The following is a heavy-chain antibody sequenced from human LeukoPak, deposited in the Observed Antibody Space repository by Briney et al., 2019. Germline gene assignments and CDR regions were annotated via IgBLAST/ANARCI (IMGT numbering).Heavy chain of an antibody. CDR3: ARDTNYYDSSGRVDP. CDR2: ISAYNGNT. J-gene: IGHJ5*02. Sequence: GASVKVSCKASGYTFTSYGISWARQAPGQGLEWMGWISAYNGNTNYAQKLQGRVTMTTDTSTSTAYMELRSLRSDDTAVYYCARDTNYYDSSGRVDPWGQGTLVTVSS. CDR1: GYTFTSYG. D-gene: IGHD3-22*01. V-gene: IGHV1-18*01.